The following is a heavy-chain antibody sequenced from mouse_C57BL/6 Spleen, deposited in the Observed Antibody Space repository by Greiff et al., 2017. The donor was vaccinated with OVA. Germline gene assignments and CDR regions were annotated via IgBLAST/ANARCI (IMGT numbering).Heavy chain of an antibody. J-gene: IGHJ1*03. Sequence: VQLQQSGAELVKPGASVKLSCKASGYTFTEYTIHWVKQRSGQGLEWIGWFYPGSGSIKYNEKFKDKATLTADKSSSTVYMELSSLTSEDDAVYFCASDEGDYYGSSYWYFDDWGTGTTVTVSS. D-gene: IGHD1-1*01. CDR1: GYTFTEYT. V-gene: IGHV1-62-2*01. CDR2: FYPGSGSI. CDR3: ASDEGDYYGSSYWYFDD.